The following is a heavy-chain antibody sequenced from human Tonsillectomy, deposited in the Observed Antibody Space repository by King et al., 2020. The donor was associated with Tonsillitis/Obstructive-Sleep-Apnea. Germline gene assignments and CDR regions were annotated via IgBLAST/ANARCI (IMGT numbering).Heavy chain of an antibody. Sequence: VQLVESGGGLVQPGGSLRVSCAASGFTFSSYWMSWVRQAPGKGLEWVANINQDGSEKYYVDSVKDRFTISRDNAKNSLYVQMNSLRAEDTAVYYCARTAYSSSFDIWGQGTMVTVSS. CDR3: ARTAYSSSFDI. CDR2: INQDGSEK. J-gene: IGHJ3*02. CDR1: GFTFSSYW. V-gene: IGHV3-7*03. D-gene: IGHD6-13*01.